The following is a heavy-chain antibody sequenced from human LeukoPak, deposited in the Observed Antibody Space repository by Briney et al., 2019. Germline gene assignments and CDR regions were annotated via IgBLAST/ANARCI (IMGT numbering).Heavy chain of an antibody. J-gene: IGHJ4*02. Sequence: PGGSLRLSCAASGFTFSSYAMSWVRQAPGKGLEWVSAIGGIGGSTYYADSGKGRFTISRDNSKNSMYLQMNCVRAEDTAVYYCAKDLGGYCSSTSCSELIFDYWGQGTLVTVSS. CDR1: GFTFSSYA. V-gene: IGHV3-23*01. CDR2: IGGIGGST. D-gene: IGHD2-2*01. CDR3: AKDLGGYCSSTSCSELIFDY.